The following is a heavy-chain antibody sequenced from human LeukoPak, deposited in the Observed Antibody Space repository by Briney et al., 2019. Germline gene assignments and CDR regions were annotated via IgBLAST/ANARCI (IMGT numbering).Heavy chain of an antibody. V-gene: IGHV4-59*08. J-gene: IGHJ4*02. CDR2: IYYSGST. CDR1: GGSISSYY. D-gene: IGHD5-24*01. CDR3: ARLGGRDGYNFDY. Sequence: SETLSLACTVSGGSISSYYWSWIRQPPGKGLEWIGYIYYSGSTYYNPSLKSRVTISVDTSKTHFSLKVSSVTAADTAVYYCARLGGRDGYNFDYWGQGTLVTVSS.